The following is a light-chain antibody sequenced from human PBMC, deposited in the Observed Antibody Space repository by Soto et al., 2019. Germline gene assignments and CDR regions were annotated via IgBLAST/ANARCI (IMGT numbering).Light chain of an antibody. V-gene: IGKV1-39*01. J-gene: IGKJ4*01. CDR1: QSISNH. CDR2: AAS. Sequence: DIQRTQSPSSLSASVEDRVIITCRASQSISNHLNWYQQKPGKAPKLLIFAASSLQSGVPSRFSGSRSGPDFTLTISSLQPEDFATYYCQQSYSTLALTFGGGTKVDIK. CDR3: QQSYSTLALT.